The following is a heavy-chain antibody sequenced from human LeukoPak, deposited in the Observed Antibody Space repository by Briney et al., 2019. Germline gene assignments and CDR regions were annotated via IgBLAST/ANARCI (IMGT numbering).Heavy chain of an antibody. D-gene: IGHD2-15*01. CDR3: ARVGGRYCSGANCYDGF. J-gene: IGHJ4*02. CDR1: GFAFSSLA. V-gene: IGHV3-30-3*01. CDR2: ISYDGNNQ. Sequence: GGSLRLSCAVSGFAFSSLAMHWVRQAPGKGLEWVAFISYDGNNQYYADSVNGRFTISRDNSKNTLYLQMNNLRAEDTAIYYCARVGGRYCSGANCYDGFWGQGTLVSVSS.